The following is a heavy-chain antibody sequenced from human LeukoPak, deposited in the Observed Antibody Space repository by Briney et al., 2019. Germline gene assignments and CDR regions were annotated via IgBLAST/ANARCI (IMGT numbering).Heavy chain of an antibody. Sequence: GGSLRLSCVASGFTFSSYAMNWVRQGPGKGLKWVANIKQDGSKKYYVDSVKGRFTISRDNAKNSLYLQMNSLRAEDTAVYYCARDTLGSSGYYIYWGQGTLVTVSS. V-gene: IGHV3-7*03. CDR1: GFTFSSYA. CDR2: IKQDGSKK. D-gene: IGHD3-3*01. CDR3: ARDTLGSSGYYIY. J-gene: IGHJ4*02.